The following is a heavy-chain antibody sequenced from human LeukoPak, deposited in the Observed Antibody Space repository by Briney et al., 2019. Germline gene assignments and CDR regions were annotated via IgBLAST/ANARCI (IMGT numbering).Heavy chain of an antibody. CDR3: AKVRFPQWEPPWGVDY. D-gene: IGHD1-26*01. Sequence: GGSLRLSCAASGFIFSSYGMHWVRQAPGKGLEWVAFIRYDGSDKYYADSVKGRFTISRDNSKNTLYLQMNSLRPEDTAVYYCAKVRFPQWEPPWGVDYWGQGTLVTVSS. CDR2: IRYDGSDK. J-gene: IGHJ4*02. CDR1: GFIFSSYG. V-gene: IGHV3-30*02.